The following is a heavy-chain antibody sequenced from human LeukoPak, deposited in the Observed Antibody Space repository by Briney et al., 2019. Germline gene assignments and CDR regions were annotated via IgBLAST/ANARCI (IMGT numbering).Heavy chain of an antibody. D-gene: IGHD1-1*01. CDR1: GGPVSSGSYY. CDR2: IYYSGST. CDR3: ARVGTADAFDI. V-gene: IGHV4-61*01. Sequence: SETLSLTCTVSGGPVSSGSYYWSWIRQPPGKGLEWIGYIYYSGSTNYNPSLKSRVTISVDTSKNQFSLKLSSVTAADTAVYYCARVGTADAFDIWGQGTMVTVSS. J-gene: IGHJ3*02.